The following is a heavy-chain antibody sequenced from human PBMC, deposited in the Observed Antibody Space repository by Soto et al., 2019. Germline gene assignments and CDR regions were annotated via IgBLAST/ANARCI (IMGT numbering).Heavy chain of an antibody. Sequence: ASVKPSCKACGDRFTSYYMHWVRQAPKQELERMGIINPSGGSTSYAQKFQGRDTMTSDTSTSTVYMELSSLRSEDTAVYSCATLPAYYDIFTGSPPHFDYWGQGTLVTVSS. CDR3: ATLPAYYDIFTGSPPHFDY. V-gene: IGHV1-46*03. CDR1: GDRFTSYY. D-gene: IGHD3-9*01. J-gene: IGHJ4*02. CDR2: INPSGGST.